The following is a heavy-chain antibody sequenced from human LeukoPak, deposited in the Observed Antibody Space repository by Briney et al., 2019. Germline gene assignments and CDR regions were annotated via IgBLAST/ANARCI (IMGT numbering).Heavy chain of an antibody. CDR1: GGTFSSYA. CDR2: IIPIFGTA. CDR3: ARAQYYRGWFDP. D-gene: IGHD3-10*01. Sequence: PVASVKVSCKASGGTFSSYAISWVRQAPGQGLEWMGGIIPIFGTANYAQKFQGRVTITTDESTSTAYMELSSLRSEDTAVYYCARAQYYRGWFDPWGQGTLVTVSS. J-gene: IGHJ5*02. V-gene: IGHV1-69*05.